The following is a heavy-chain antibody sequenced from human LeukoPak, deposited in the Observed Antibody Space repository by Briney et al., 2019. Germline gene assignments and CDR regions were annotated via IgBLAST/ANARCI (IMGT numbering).Heavy chain of an antibody. CDR2: IYWDDDK. V-gene: IGHV2-5*02. J-gene: IGHJ5*02. CDR3: ALTKYNFNTPGWFDP. Sequence: GPTLVKPTQTLSLTCTFSGFSLRTSGVGVGWIRQPPGKALEWLAVIYWDDDKRYSPSLKSRLTLTKDTSKNQVVLTMTNLDPVDTATYYCALTKYNFNTPGWFDPWGQGTLVTVSS. D-gene: IGHD1-20*01. CDR1: GFSLRTSGVG.